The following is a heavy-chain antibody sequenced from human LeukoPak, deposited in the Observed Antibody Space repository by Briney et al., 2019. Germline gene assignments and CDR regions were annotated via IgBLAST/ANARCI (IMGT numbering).Heavy chain of an antibody. CDR2: INTDGSST. CDR1: GFTFSSYW. V-gene: IGHV3-74*01. J-gene: IGHJ4*02. CDR3: ARDRGDGYTAFDY. D-gene: IGHD5-24*01. Sequence: GGSLRLSCAASGFTFSSYWMHWVRQAPGKGLVWVSRINTDGSSTTYADSGKGRFTFSRDNAKNTLYLQMNSLRAEDTAVYYCARDRGDGYTAFDYWGQGTLVTVPS.